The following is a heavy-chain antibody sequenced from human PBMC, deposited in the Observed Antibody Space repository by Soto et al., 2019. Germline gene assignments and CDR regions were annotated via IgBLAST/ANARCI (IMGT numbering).Heavy chain of an antibody. CDR2: MHPNSGNT. CDR1: GYTFTGYD. CDR3: ARGLSYRQD. D-gene: IGHD1-26*01. Sequence: GASVKVSCKASGYTFTGYDIYWVRQATGQGLEWMGWMHPNSGNTGYAQKFQGRVTMTRNTSITTAYMELSSLTSEDTAVYYCARGLSYRQDWGQGTLVTVSS. J-gene: IGHJ4*02. V-gene: IGHV1-8*01.